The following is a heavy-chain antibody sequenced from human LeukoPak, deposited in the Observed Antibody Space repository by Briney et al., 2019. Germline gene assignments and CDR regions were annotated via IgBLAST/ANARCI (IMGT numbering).Heavy chain of an antibody. V-gene: IGHV3-48*03. CDR1: GFTFSRYE. CDR3: ARDESLFRSIFPYYYGMDV. J-gene: IGHJ6*02. D-gene: IGHD2/OR15-2a*01. CDR2: ISSGGSNI. Sequence: GGSLSLCCAASGFTFSRYEMNWVRKAPGKGLERVSYISSGGSNIYYSDSVKGRFTISRDNAKNSLYLQMDRLRVEDTAVYYCARDESLFRSIFPYYYGMDVWGQGTTVTVSS.